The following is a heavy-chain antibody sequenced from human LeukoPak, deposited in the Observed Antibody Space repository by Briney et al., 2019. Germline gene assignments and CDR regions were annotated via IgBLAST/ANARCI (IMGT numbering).Heavy chain of an antibody. D-gene: IGHD6-6*01. CDR3: AHRLVGEGLDY. Sequence: SGPTLVNPTQTLTLTCTFSGFSLSTSGVGVGWISQPPGKALEWLAVVHWNDNNYYSPSLKSRLTVTKDTSKNQVVLSVTNMDPVDTATYYCAHRLVGEGLDYWGQGTLVTVSS. J-gene: IGHJ4*02. CDR1: GFSLSTSGVG. CDR2: VHWNDNN. V-gene: IGHV2-5*01.